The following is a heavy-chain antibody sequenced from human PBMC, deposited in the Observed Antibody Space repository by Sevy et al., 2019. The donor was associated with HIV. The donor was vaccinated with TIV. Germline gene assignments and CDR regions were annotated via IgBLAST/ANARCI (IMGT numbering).Heavy chain of an antibody. CDR1: GFTFSSYA. V-gene: IGHV3-30-3*01. J-gene: IGHJ4*02. CDR3: ASPGGYSGYDPFDY. Sequence: GGSLRLSCAASGFTFSSYAMHWVRQAPGKGLEWVAVISYDGSNKYYADSVKGRFTISRDNSKNTLYLQMNSLRAEDTAQSYCASPGGYSGYDPFDYWGQGTLVTVSS. D-gene: IGHD5-12*01. CDR2: ISYDGSNK.